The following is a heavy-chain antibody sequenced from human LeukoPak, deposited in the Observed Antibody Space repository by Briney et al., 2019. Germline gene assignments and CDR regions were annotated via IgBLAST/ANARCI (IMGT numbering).Heavy chain of an antibody. Sequence: PSETLSLTCTVSGGSISSGDYFWSWIRQHPGKGLEWIGYIYYSGSPYYNPSLKSRVTISVDTSKNQFSLKLSSVTAADTAVYYCARDRYGYEFDYWGQGTLVTVSS. D-gene: IGHD5-12*01. V-gene: IGHV4-31*03. CDR3: ARDRYGYEFDY. CDR1: GGSISSGDYF. J-gene: IGHJ4*02. CDR2: IYYSGSP.